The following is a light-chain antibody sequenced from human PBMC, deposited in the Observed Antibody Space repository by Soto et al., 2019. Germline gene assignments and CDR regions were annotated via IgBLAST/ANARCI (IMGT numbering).Light chain of an antibody. Sequence: QPVLTQSPSASASLGASVKLTCTLSSGHSSYAIAWHQQQSEKGPRYLMKVNSDGRHKKGDGIPDRFSGSSSGAERYLTISSLQSEDEADYYCQTWGTDIVVFGGGTQLTVL. CDR2: VNSDGRH. CDR3: QTWGTDIVV. CDR1: SGHSSYA. V-gene: IGLV4-69*01. J-gene: IGLJ7*01.